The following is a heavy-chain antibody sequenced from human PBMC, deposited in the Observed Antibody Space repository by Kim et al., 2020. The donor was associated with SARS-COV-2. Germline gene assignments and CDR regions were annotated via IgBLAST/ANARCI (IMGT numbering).Heavy chain of an antibody. V-gene: IGHV1-2*02. CDR3: ARDYYYDSSGYYYPQYNYYYGMDV. CDR2: INPNSGGT. CDR1: GYTFTGYY. D-gene: IGHD3-22*01. Sequence: ASVKVSCKASGYTFTGYYMHWVRQAPGQGLEWMGWINPNSGGTNYAQKFQGRVTMTRDTSISTAYMELSRLRSDDTAVYYCARDYYYDSSGYYYPQYNYYYGMDVWGQGTTVTVSS. J-gene: IGHJ6*02.